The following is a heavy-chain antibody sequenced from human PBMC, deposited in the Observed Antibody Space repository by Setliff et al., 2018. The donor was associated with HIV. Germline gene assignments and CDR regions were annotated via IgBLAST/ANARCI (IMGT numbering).Heavy chain of an antibody. V-gene: IGHV3-30*03. J-gene: IGHJ4*02. CDR1: GFTIRYYG. CDR3: ARELVYSSGWPLDY. D-gene: IGHD6-19*01. CDR2: ISYDGSYK. Sequence: GSLRLPCVAFGFTIRYYGLHWVRQAPGKGLGWVAVISYDGSYKYYGHPVKGRFTVSRDTSKNTLYLQMNRLRVEDTAVYYCARELVYSSGWPLDYWGQGTLVTVSS.